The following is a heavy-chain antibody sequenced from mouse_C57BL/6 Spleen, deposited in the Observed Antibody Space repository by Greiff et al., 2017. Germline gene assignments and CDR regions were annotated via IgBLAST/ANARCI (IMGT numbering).Heavy chain of an antibody. Sequence: QVQLQQSGPGLVQPSQSLSITCTASGFSLTSYGVHWVRQSPGKGLEWLGVIWSGGSTDNNAAFISRMSISTVNSKSQVFFTMMSLQADYTAIYSCARNAYDAGRDYWGQGTSVTVSS. D-gene: IGHD2-12*01. J-gene: IGHJ4*01. CDR1: GFSLTSYG. CDR3: ARNAYDAGRDY. V-gene: IGHV2-2*01. CDR2: IWSGGST.